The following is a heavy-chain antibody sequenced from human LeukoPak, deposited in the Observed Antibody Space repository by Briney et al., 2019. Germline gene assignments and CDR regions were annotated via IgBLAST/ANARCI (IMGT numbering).Heavy chain of an antibody. Sequence: GGSLRLSCAASGFTFSSYAMSWVRQAPGKGLEWVSAITGSGGSTHYADSVKGRFTISRDNSKNTLYLQMNSLRAEDTAVYYCANRFGGWYGVEYWGEGTLGTVSS. V-gene: IGHV3-23*01. CDR3: ANRFGGWYGVEY. D-gene: IGHD6-19*01. CDR2: ITGSGGST. CDR1: GFTFSSYA. J-gene: IGHJ4*02.